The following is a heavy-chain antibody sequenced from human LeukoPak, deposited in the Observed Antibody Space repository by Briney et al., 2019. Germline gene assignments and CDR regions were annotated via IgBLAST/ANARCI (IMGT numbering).Heavy chain of an antibody. V-gene: IGHV3-9*01. Sequence: GGSLRLSCAASGFTFDDYAMHWVRQAPGKGLEWVSGISWNSGSIGYADSVKGRFTISRDNAKNSLYLQMNSLRAEDTALYYCAKDILDIVQGAYGMNVWGQGTTVTVSS. CDR1: GFTFDDYA. D-gene: IGHD2-2*03. CDR3: AKDILDIVQGAYGMNV. CDR2: ISWNSGSI. J-gene: IGHJ6*02.